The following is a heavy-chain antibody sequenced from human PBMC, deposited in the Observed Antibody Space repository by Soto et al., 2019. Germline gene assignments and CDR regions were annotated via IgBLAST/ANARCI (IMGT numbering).Heavy chain of an antibody. V-gene: IGHV4-34*01. CDR3: ARGCPYYYGSGSYGGYYYYYMDV. J-gene: IGHJ6*03. D-gene: IGHD3-10*01. CDR2: INHSGST. CDR1: GGYFSGYG. Sequence: SETLCLTCAVDGGYFSGYGGSWIRQPPGKGLEWIGEINHSGSTNYNPSLKSRVTISVDTSKNQFSLKLSSVTAADTAVYYCARGCPYYYGSGSYGGYYYYYMDVWGKGTTVTVSS.